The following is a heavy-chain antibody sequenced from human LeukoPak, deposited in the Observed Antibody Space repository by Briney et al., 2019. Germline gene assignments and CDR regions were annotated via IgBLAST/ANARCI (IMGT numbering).Heavy chain of an antibody. CDR1: GGSFRGYY. D-gene: IGHD6-13*01. J-gene: IGHJ3*02. V-gene: IGHV4-34*01. CDR2: INHSGST. CDR3: ARAWFRIAAAGNAFDI. Sequence: SETLSLTCAVYGGSFRGYYWSWIRQPPGKGREWIGEINHSGSTNYNPSLKSRVTISVDTSKNHFSLKLSSVTAAATAVYYCARAWFRIAAAGNAFDIWGQGTLVTVSS.